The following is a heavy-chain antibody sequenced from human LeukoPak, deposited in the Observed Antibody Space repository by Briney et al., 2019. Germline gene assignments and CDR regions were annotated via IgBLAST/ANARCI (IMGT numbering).Heavy chain of an antibody. V-gene: IGHV1-18*04. CDR3: ARVVVGANSNYFDP. Sequence: ASVKVSCKAPGYTFTGYYMHWVRQAPGQGLEWMGWISAYNGNTNYAQKFQGRVTMATDTSTSTAYMELRSLRSDDTAVYYCARVVVGANSNYFDPWGQGIPVTVSS. D-gene: IGHD1-26*01. CDR1: GYTFTGYY. CDR2: ISAYNGNT. J-gene: IGHJ5*02.